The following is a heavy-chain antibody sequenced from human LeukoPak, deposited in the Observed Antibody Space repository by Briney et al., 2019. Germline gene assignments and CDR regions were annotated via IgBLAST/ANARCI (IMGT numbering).Heavy chain of an antibody. CDR2: IYYSGST. V-gene: IGHV4-30-4*01. Sequence: SQTLSLTCTVSGGPISSGDYYWSWIRQPPGKGLEWIGYIYYSGSTYYNPSLKSRVTISVDTSKNQFSLKLSSVTAADTAVYYCARDVNYDFWSGYSAYYGMDVWGQGTTVTVSS. CDR1: GGPISSGDYY. D-gene: IGHD3-3*01. CDR3: ARDVNYDFWSGYSAYYGMDV. J-gene: IGHJ6*02.